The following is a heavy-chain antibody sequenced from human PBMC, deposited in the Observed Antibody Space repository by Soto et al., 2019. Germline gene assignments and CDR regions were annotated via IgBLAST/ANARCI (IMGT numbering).Heavy chain of an antibody. D-gene: IGHD1-26*01. V-gene: IGHV1-3*01. Sequence: ASVKVSCKASGYTFTSYAMHWVRQAPGQRLEWLGSINGANGNTKYSQKFQGRVTITRDTSASTAYMEMSSLRSADTDVYYCARAPGNYYYYAMDVWGQGTTVTVSS. CDR1: GYTFTSYA. CDR2: INGANGNT. CDR3: ARAPGNYYYYAMDV. J-gene: IGHJ6*01.